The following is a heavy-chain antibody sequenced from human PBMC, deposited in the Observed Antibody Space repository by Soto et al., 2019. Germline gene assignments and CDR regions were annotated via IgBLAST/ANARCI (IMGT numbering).Heavy chain of an antibody. CDR2: IRGSGGRS. CDR1: GFTFSNYA. CDR3: AKAYFVWSSEQPYYFDY. D-gene: IGHD3-16*01. Sequence: EVQLLDSGGGLVQPGGSLRLSCAASGFTFSNYAMTWVRQGPGKGLEWVSGIRGSGGRSYYADSVKGRFTISRDNSKRTLNLQMNSLRAEDTAVYYCAKAYFVWSSEQPYYFDYGGQGTLVTVSS. J-gene: IGHJ4*02. V-gene: IGHV3-23*01.